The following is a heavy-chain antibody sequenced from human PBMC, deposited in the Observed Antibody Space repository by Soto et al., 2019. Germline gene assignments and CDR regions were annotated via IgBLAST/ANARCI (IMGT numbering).Heavy chain of an antibody. D-gene: IGHD6-13*01. Sequence: ASVKVSCKASGGTFSSYAISWVRQAPGQGLEWMGGIIPIFGTANYAQKFQGRVTITADESTSTAYMELSSLRSEDTAVYYCACLVSSHKPEYYFDYWGQGTLVTVSS. CDR2: IIPIFGTA. V-gene: IGHV1-69*13. CDR3: ACLVSSHKPEYYFDY. J-gene: IGHJ4*02. CDR1: GGTFSSYA.